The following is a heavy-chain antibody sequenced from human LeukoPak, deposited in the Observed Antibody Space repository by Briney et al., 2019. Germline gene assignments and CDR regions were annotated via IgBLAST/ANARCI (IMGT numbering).Heavy chain of an antibody. CDR3: ARRGIAARQGGFDY. D-gene: IGHD6-6*01. V-gene: IGHV1-8*03. Sequence: ASVKVSCKASGYTFTGCYMHWVRQTPGQGLEWMGWINPNSGNTGYAQKFQGRVTITRNTSISTAYMELSSLRSEDTAVYYCARRGIAARQGGFDYWGQGTLVTVSS. CDR2: INPNSGNT. J-gene: IGHJ4*02. CDR1: GYTFTGCY.